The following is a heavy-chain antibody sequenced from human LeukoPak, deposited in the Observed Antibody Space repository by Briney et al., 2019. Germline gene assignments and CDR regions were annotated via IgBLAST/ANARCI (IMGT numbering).Heavy chain of an antibody. D-gene: IGHD3-22*01. V-gene: IGHV4-59*01. CDR2: IYYSGST. J-gene: IGHJ4*02. CDR1: GGSISSYY. Sequence: PSETLSLTCTVSGGSISSYYWSWIRQPPGKGLECIGYIYYSGSTNYNPSLKSRVTISVDTSENQFSLKLSSVTAADTAVYYCARDSSGYHRFDHWGQGTLVTVSS. CDR3: ARDSSGYHRFDH.